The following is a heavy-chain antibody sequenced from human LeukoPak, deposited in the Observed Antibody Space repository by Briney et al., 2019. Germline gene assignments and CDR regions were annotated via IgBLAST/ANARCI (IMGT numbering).Heavy chain of an antibody. D-gene: IGHD3-22*01. CDR2: IRFDGSNN. V-gene: IGHV3-30*02. CDR3: AKVRTMIVVVRDAFDI. CDR1: GFIFSDYG. Sequence: PGGSLRLSCGVSGFIFSDYGMHWVRQAPGKGLEWVASIRFDGSNNYYADSVKGRFTISRDNSKNTLYLQMNSLRAEDTAVYYCAKVRTMIVVVRDAFDIWGQGTMVTVSS. J-gene: IGHJ3*02.